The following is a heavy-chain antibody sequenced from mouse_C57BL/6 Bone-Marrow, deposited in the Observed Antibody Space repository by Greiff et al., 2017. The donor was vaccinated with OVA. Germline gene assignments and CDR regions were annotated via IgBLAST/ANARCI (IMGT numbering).Heavy chain of an antibody. V-gene: IGHV1-19*01. D-gene: IGHD2-13*01. CDR2: INPYNGGT. CDR3: ARSTTVPRYFDV. CDR1: GYTFTDYY. J-gene: IGHJ1*03. Sequence: VQLKQSGPVLVKPGASVKMSCKASGYTFTDYYMNWVKQSHGKSLEWIGVINPYNGGTSYNQKFKGKATLTVDKSSSTAYMELNSLTSEDSAVYYCARSTTVPRYFDVWGTGTTVTVSS.